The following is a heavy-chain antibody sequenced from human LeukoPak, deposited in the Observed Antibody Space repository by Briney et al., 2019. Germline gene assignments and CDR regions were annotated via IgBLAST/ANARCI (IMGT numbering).Heavy chain of an antibody. D-gene: IGHD3-10*01. CDR2: ISAYNGNT. Sequence: ASVKVSCKASGYTFTSYGISWVRQAPGQGLEWMGWISAYNGNTNYAHKLQGRVTMTTDTSTSTAYMELRSLRSDDTAVYYCARDPGTITMVRGGGMDVWGQGTTVTVSS. J-gene: IGHJ6*02. CDR3: ARDPGTITMVRGGGMDV. V-gene: IGHV1-18*01. CDR1: GYTFTSYG.